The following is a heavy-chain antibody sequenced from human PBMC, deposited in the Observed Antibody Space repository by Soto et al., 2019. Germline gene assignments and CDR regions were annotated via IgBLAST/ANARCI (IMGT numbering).Heavy chain of an antibody. D-gene: IGHD3-22*01. Sequence: SGGSLRLSCAASGFNFITYSLSWVRQAPGKGLEWVASISSSAVYIDYADSVKGRFTISRDNANNSLYLQMNSLRAEDTATYYCVRDGLDYYDTERLYFDNWGLGTLVTVSS. CDR2: ISSSAVYI. CDR3: VRDGLDYYDTERLYFDN. J-gene: IGHJ4*02. CDR1: GFNFITYS. V-gene: IGHV3-21*01.